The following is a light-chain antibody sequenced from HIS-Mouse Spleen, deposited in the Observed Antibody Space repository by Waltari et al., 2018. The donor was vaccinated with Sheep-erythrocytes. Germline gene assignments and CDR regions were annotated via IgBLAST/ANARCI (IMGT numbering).Light chain of an antibody. J-gene: IGKJ2*01. CDR3: QQYYSYPYT. CDR1: QGISSY. V-gene: IGKV1-8*01. Sequence: AIRMTQSPSSLSASTGDRVTITCRARQGISSYFAWYQQKPGKAPKLLIYAASTLQSGVPSRFSGSGSGTDFTLTISCLQYEDFATYYCQQYYSYPYTFGQGTKLEIK. CDR2: AAS.